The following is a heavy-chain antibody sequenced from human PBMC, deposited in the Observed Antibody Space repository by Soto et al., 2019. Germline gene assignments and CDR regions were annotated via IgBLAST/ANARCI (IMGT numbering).Heavy chain of an antibody. CDR1: GYTYTCYY. V-gene: IGHV1-46*01. CDR2: INPSGGST. J-gene: IGHJ3*02. Sequence: GASVKVSCKASGYTYTCYYMHWVRQAPGQGLEWMGIINPSGGSTSYAQKFQGRVTMTRDTSTSTVYMELSSLRSEDTAVYYCARAGVIRYPALDAFDIWGQGTMVTLSS. D-gene: IGHD3-16*02. CDR3: ARAGVIRYPALDAFDI.